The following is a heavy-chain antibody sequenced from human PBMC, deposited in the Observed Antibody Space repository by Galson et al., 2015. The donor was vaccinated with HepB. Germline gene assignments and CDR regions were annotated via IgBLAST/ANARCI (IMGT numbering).Heavy chain of an antibody. CDR2: IVVGSGNT. CDR3: AASGKIDYGDGMDV. D-gene: IGHD4-17*01. Sequence: SVKVSCKASGFTFTSSAMQWVRQARGQRLEWIGWIVVGSGNTNYAQKFQERVTITRDMSTSTAYMELSSLRSEDTAVYYCAASGKIDYGDGMDVWGQGTTVTVSS. J-gene: IGHJ6*02. V-gene: IGHV1-58*02. CDR1: GFTFTSSA.